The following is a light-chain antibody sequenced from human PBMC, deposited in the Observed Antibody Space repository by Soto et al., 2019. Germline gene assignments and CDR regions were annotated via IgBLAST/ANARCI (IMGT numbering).Light chain of an antibody. CDR3: QSHDTSLSVLVV. Sequence: QSVLTQPPSVSGAPGQRVTISCTGSSSSIGAGYDVHWYQQLPGTAPKLLIYGNINRPSGVPDRFSGSRSGTSASLAITGLQAEDEADYYCQSHDTSLSVLVVFGGGTKVTVL. J-gene: IGLJ2*01. V-gene: IGLV1-40*01. CDR2: GNI. CDR1: SSSIGAGYD.